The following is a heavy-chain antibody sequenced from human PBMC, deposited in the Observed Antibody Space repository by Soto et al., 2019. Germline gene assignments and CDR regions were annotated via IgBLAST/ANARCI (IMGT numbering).Heavy chain of an antibody. V-gene: IGHV1-69*02. Sequence: ASVKVSCKASGGTFSSYTISWVRQAPGQGLEWMGRIIPILGIANYAQKFQGRVTITADKSTSTAYMELSSLRSEDTAVYYCASDSRPDAFDIWGQGTMVTVSS. CDR3: ASDSRPDAFDI. D-gene: IGHD3-3*01. CDR1: GGTFSSYT. CDR2: IIPILGIA. J-gene: IGHJ3*02.